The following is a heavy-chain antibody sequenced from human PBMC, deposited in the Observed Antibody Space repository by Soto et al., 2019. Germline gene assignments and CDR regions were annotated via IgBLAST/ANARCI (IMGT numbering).Heavy chain of an antibody. CDR2: INHSGST. J-gene: IGHJ4*02. V-gene: IGHV4-34*01. D-gene: IGHD3-22*01. CDR1: GGSLSGYY. Sequence: SETLSLTCAVYGGSLSGYYWSWIHQPPGKGLEWIGEINHSGSTNYNPSLKSRVTISVDTSKNQFSLKLSSVTAADTAVYYCAISQDYYDSSGPSVAVVYWGQGTLVTVS. CDR3: AISQDYYDSSGPSVAVVY.